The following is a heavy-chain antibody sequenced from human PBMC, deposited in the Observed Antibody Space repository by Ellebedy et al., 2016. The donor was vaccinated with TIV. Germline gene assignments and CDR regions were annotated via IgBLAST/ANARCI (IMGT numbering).Heavy chain of an antibody. CDR2: IHTSTRKP. Sequence: ASVKVSCKASGYTLTEYALCWVRQAPGQGLEWMGWIHTSTRKPTYAQGFTGRFVFSLDTSVSTAYLQISSLKAEDTAVYYCARSGYSGYDWDFDYWGQGTLVTVSS. J-gene: IGHJ4*02. D-gene: IGHD5-12*01. V-gene: IGHV7-4-1*02. CDR1: GYTLTEYA. CDR3: ARSGYSGYDWDFDY.